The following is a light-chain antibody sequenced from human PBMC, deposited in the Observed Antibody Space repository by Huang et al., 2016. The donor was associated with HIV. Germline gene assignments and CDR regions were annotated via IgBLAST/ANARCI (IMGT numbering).Light chain of an antibody. Sequence: DIQMTQSLSAMSASIGDRVIIACRASQDITNYLAWFRQKPGKVPKRLIYAASNLEGGVPSRFSGRGSGTEFTLTISSLQPEDSATYYCLQHNDFPLTFGGGTRVEI. CDR1: QDITNY. CDR3: LQHNDFPLT. J-gene: IGKJ4*01. V-gene: IGKV1-17*03. CDR2: AAS.